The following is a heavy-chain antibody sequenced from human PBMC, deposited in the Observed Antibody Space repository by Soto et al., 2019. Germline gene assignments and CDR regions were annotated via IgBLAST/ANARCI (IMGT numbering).Heavy chain of an antibody. CDR1: GGTFSSYA. D-gene: IGHD2-15*01. J-gene: IGHJ5*02. V-gene: IGHV1-69*12. CDR2: IIPIFGTA. CDR3: ARVGGGAATLAKQIIHRGATGWFDP. Sequence: QVQLVQSGAEVKKPGSSVKVSCKASGGTFSSYAISWVRQAPGQGLEWMGGIIPIFGTANYAQKFQGRVTITADESTSTAYMELSSLRSEDTAVYYCARVGGGAATLAKQIIHRGATGWFDPWGQGTLVTVSS.